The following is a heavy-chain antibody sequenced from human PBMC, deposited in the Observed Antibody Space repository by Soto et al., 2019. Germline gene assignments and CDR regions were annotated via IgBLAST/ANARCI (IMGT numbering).Heavy chain of an antibody. V-gene: IGHV4-31*03. Sequence: QVQLQESGPGLVKPSQTLSLTCTVSGGSISSGDYYWSWIRQHPGKGLEWIGTIYFSGTTYYNPSLKSRVTISVDTSKNQVSLNLSSVTAADTAVNYCARSDRSGFSYWLDTWGQGTLVTVST. CDR2: IYFSGTT. CDR1: GGSISSGDYY. J-gene: IGHJ5*02. CDR3: ARSDRSGFSYWLDT. D-gene: IGHD3-22*01.